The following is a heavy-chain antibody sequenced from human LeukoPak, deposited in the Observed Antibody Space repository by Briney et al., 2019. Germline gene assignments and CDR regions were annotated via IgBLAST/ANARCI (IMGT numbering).Heavy chain of an antibody. J-gene: IGHJ4*02. CDR1: GFTFSSHA. Sequence: GGSLRLSCVASGFTFSSHAMSWVRQTPGKGLEWVSAISGTTGSTYYADSVKGRFTISRDNSKNTLYLQMNSLRVEDTAVYYCAKDRLGAMMYFDFWGQGTLVTVSS. CDR3: AKDRLGAMMYFDF. V-gene: IGHV3-23*01. CDR2: ISGTTGST. D-gene: IGHD1-26*01.